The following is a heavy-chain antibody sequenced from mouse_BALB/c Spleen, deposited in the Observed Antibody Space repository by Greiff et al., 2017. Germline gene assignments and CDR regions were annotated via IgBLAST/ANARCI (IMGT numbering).Heavy chain of an antibody. Sequence: EVQRVESGAELVRPGALVKLSCKASGFNIKDYYMHWVKQRPEQGLEWIGWIDPENGNTIYDPKFQGKASITADTSSNTAYLQLSSLTSEDTAVYYCARGNGYGFAYWGQGTLVTVSA. V-gene: IGHV14-1*02. CDR2: IDPENGNT. CDR3: ARGNGYGFAY. D-gene: IGHD2-2*01. CDR1: GFNIKDYY. J-gene: IGHJ3*01.